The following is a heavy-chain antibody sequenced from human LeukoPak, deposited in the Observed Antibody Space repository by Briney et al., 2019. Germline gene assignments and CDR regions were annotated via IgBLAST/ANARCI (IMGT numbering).Heavy chain of an antibody. CDR2: ISKDGSTS. D-gene: IGHD3-22*01. Sequence: GGSLRLSCEASGFTFSNHWMHWVRQAPGKGLVWVSVISKDGSTSIYADSVRGRLTISRDNAKNTLYLQMKSLRVEDTAVYYCARDYYMGIVDQWGQGTRVTVSS. V-gene: IGHV3-74*01. CDR1: GFTFSNHW. J-gene: IGHJ5*02. CDR3: ARDYYMGIVDQ.